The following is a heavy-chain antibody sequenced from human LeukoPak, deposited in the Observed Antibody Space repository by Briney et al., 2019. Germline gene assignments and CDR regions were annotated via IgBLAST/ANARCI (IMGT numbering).Heavy chain of an antibody. CDR1: GFTFSSYA. D-gene: IGHD2/OR15-2a*01. CDR2: ISYDGSNK. V-gene: IGHV3-30*04. J-gene: IGHJ5*02. Sequence: GGSLRLSCAASGFTFSSYAMHWVRQAPGKGLEWVAVISYDGSNKYYADSVKGRFTISRDNSKNTLYLQMNSLRAEDTAVYYCARGGSKGLSSWFDPWGQGTLVTVSS. CDR3: ARGGSKGLSSWFDP.